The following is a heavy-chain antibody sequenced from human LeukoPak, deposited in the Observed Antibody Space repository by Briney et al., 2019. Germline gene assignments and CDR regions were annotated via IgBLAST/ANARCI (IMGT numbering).Heavy chain of an antibody. CDR3: ARSLLWFGEYHVMDV. V-gene: IGHV4-34*01. Sequence: SGTLSLTCAVYGGSFSGYYWSWIRQPPGKGLEWIGEINNSGSTNYNPSLKSRVTISVDTSKNQFSLKLSSVTAADTAVYYCARSLLWFGEYHVMDVWGQGTTVTV. J-gene: IGHJ6*02. CDR2: INNSGST. CDR1: GGSFSGYY. D-gene: IGHD3-10*01.